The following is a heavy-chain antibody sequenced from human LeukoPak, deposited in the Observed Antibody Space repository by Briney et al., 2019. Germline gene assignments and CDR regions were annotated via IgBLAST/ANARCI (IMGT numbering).Heavy chain of an antibody. D-gene: IGHD3/OR15-3a*01. Sequence: GGSLTLSCAASGFTFSSYEMNWVRQAPGKGLEWVSYISSSGSTIYYADSVKGRFTISRDNAKNSLYLQMNSLRAEDTAVYYCARDPSDWLFGYYYGMDVWGKGTTVTVSS. J-gene: IGHJ6*04. CDR3: ARDPSDWLFGYYYGMDV. CDR2: ISSSGSTI. CDR1: GFTFSSYE. V-gene: IGHV3-48*03.